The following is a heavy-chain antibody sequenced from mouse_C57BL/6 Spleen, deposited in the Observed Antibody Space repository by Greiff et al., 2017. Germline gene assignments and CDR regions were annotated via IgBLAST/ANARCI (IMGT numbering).Heavy chain of an antibody. Sequence: VQLQQSGPELVKPGASVKISCKASGYTFTDYYMNWVKQSHGKSLEWIGDINPNNGGTSYNQKFKGKATLTVDKSSSTAYMELRSLTSEDSAVYYCARSRLPWYFDVWGTGTTVTVSS. D-gene: IGHD2-2*01. CDR3: ARSRLPWYFDV. J-gene: IGHJ1*03. CDR2: INPNNGGT. CDR1: GYTFTDYY. V-gene: IGHV1-26*01.